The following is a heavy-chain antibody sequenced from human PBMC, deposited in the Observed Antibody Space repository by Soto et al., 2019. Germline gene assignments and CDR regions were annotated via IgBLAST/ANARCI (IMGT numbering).Heavy chain of an antibody. CDR2: ISYDGSNK. D-gene: IGHD5-12*01. V-gene: IGHV3-30*18. CDR1: GFTFSSYG. Sequence: QVQLVESGGGVVQPGRSLRLSCAASGFTFSSYGMHWVRQAPGKGLEWVAVISYDGSNKYYADSVKGRFTISRDKSKNTLYLQMNSLRAEDTAVYYCAKGESGYDYYWGQGTLVTVSS. CDR3: AKGESGYDYY. J-gene: IGHJ4*02.